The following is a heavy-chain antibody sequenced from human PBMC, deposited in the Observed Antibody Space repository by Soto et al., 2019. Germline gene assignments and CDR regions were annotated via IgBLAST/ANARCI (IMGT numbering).Heavy chain of an antibody. CDR3: ARAGGLGAVAVDY. V-gene: IGHV4-30-4*01. J-gene: IGHJ4*02. CDR1: GASISSGDYY. Sequence: SETLSLTCTVSGASISSGDYYWTWIRQPPGKGLEWIGSIYYSGNTYYNPSLKSRVTISVDPSNNQFSLKLSSVTAADTAVYYCARAGGLGAVAVDYWGQGTLVTVSS. CDR2: IYYSGNT. D-gene: IGHD6-19*01.